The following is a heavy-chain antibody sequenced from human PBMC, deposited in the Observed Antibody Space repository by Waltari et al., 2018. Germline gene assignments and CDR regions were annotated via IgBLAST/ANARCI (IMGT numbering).Heavy chain of an antibody. CDR3: ARDWYYGSGSYNY. V-gene: IGHV3-48*04. CDR2: ISSSSSTI. D-gene: IGHD3-10*01. CDR1: GFTFSSYS. J-gene: IGHJ4*02. Sequence: EVQLVESGGGLVQPGGSLRLSCAASGFTFSSYSMNWVRQAPGKGLEWVSYISSSSSTIYYADSVKGRFTISRDNAKNSLYLQMNSLRAEDTAVYYCARDWYYGSGSYNYWGQGTLVTVSS.